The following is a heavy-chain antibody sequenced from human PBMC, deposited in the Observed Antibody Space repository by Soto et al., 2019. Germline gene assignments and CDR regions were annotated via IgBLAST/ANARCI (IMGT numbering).Heavy chain of an antibody. V-gene: IGHV3-30*03. CDR2: ISHDGSNK. CDR3: VADYVATDAFDI. D-gene: IGHD3-10*02. J-gene: IGHJ3*02. CDR1: GFTFSSYG. Sequence: QVQLVESGGGVVQPGRSLRLACAASGFTFSSYGMHWVRQAPGKGLEWVAAISHDGSNKYYADSVKGGFTISRDNSKNTLYLQMNSLRAEDTAVYYCVADYVATDAFDIWGQGTMVTVSS.